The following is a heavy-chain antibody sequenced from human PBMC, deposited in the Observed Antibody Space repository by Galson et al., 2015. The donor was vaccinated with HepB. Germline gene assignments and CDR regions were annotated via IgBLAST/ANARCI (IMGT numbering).Heavy chain of an antibody. CDR3: AREEAYDYVWGSYLDY. D-gene: IGHD3-16*02. Sequence: SVKVSCKASGYTFTSYGISWVRQAPGQGLEWMGWISAYNGNTNYAQKLQGRVTMTTDTSTSTAYMELRSLRSDDTAVYYCAREEAYDYVWGSYLDYWGQGTLVTVSS. J-gene: IGHJ4*02. CDR2: ISAYNGNT. CDR1: GYTFTSYG. V-gene: IGHV1-18*04.